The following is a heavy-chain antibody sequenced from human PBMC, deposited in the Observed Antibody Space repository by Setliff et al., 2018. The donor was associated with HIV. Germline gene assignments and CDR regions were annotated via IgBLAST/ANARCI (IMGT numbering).Heavy chain of an antibody. CDR3: ANGYDFWSGYPSFESALMFDV. D-gene: IGHD3-3*01. V-gene: IGHV3-23*01. CDR2: ISGTGGTT. Sequence: GGSLRLSCAASGFTFRSYAMSWVRQAPGKGLEWVSVISGTGGTTYYADFVKGRFTISRDNSKNTLHLQMNSLRAEDTAVYYCANGYDFWSGYPSFESALMFDVWGQGTLVT. CDR1: GFTFRSYA. J-gene: IGHJ4*02.